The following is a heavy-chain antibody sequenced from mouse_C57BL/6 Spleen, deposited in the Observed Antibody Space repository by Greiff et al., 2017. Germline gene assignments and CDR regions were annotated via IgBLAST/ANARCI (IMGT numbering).Heavy chain of an antibody. CDR1: GFSLTSYA. J-gene: IGHJ2*01. V-gene: IGHV2-9-1*01. D-gene: IGHD6-1*01. CDR3: ARNSQGSSNYFDY. Sequence: VHLVESGPGLVAPSQSLSITCTVSGFSLTSYAISWVRQPPGKGLEWLGVIWTGGGTNYNSALKSRLSISKDNSKSQVFLKMNSLQTDDTARYYCARNSQGSSNYFDYWGQGTTLTVSS. CDR2: IWTGGGT.